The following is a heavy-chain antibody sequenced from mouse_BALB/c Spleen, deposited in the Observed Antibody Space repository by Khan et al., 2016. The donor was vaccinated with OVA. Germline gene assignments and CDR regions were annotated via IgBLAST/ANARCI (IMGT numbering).Heavy chain of an antibody. V-gene: IGHV3-5*02. CDR1: GISITTGNYR. CDR3: ARYDYYFDY. CDR2: IYYSGTI. Sequence: EVQLQESGPGLVKPSQTVSLTCTVTGISITTGNYRWSWIRQFPGNKLEWIGYIYYSGTITSNPSLTSRTTITRDTSKNQFFLEMNSLTAEDTATYYCARYDYYFDYWGQGTTLTVSS. D-gene: IGHD2-4*01. J-gene: IGHJ2*01.